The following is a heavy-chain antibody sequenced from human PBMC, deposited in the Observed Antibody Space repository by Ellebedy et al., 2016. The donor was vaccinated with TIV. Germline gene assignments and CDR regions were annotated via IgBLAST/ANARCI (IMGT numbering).Heavy chain of an antibody. D-gene: IGHD2-21*02. CDR3: AKDIRYCGGDCYEVDYFYGMHV. CDR1: GFTFADYA. V-gene: IGHV3-9*01. Sequence: GGSLRLSXAASGFTFADYAMHWVRQAPGKGLEWVSGINWNSGRIDYADSVKGRFTISRDNAKNSLYLQMNSLRPEDTALYFCAKDIRYCGGDCYEVDYFYGMHVWGQGTTVTVSS. CDR2: INWNSGRI. J-gene: IGHJ6*02.